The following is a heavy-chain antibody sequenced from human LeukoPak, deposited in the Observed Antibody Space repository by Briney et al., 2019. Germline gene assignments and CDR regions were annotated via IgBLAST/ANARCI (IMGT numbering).Heavy chain of an antibody. CDR3: ARDKLTGNAFDI. CDR2: IWYDGSNK. V-gene: IGHV3-33*01. D-gene: IGHD3-10*01. Sequence: GGSLRLSCAASGFTFSNYGMHWVRQAPGKGLEWVTIIWYDGSNKYYADSVKGRFTISRDNSKNTLSLQMNSLRAEDTAVYYCARDKLTGNAFDIWGQGTMVTVSS. CDR1: GFTFSNYG. J-gene: IGHJ3*02.